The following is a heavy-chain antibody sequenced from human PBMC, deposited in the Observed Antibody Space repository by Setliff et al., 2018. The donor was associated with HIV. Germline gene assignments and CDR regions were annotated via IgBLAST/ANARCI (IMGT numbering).Heavy chain of an antibody. CDR2: IYSGGDT. CDR3: AREVGMVGAAQSDAFDI. V-gene: IGHV3-66*02. CDR1: GFTVSTYY. D-gene: IGHD2-15*01. Sequence: GESLKISCAASGFTVSTYYMSWVRQAPGKGLEWISTIYSGGDTYHADSVKGRVTLSRDNSKNTLYLQMNSLRPEDTAVYYCAREVGMVGAAQSDAFDIWGQGTLVTVSS. J-gene: IGHJ3*02.